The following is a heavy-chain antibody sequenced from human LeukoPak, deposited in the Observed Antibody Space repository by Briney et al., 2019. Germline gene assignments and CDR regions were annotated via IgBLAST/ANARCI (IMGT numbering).Heavy chain of an antibody. D-gene: IGHD3-10*01. CDR1: GYTFTGYY. CDR2: INPNSGGT. J-gene: IGHJ6*03. Sequence: SVKVSCKASGYTFTGYYMHWVRQAPGQGLEWMGWINPNSGGTNYAQKFQGRVTITRDTSISTAYMELSRLRSDDTAVYYCAREELAYGSGSYGNYYYYYYMDVWGKGTTVTVSS. V-gene: IGHV1-2*02. CDR3: AREELAYGSGSYGNYYYYYYMDV.